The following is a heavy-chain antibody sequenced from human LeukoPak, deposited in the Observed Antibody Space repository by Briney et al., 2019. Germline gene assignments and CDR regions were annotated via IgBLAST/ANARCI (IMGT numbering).Heavy chain of an antibody. J-gene: IGHJ4*02. CDR1: GFTFDSYG. CDR3: AREGGVTDFDY. D-gene: IGHD2-21*02. V-gene: IGHV3-23*01. CDR2: ISGSGAGT. Sequence: GGSLRLSFVASGFTFDSYGMNWVRQAPGKGLEWVSGISGSGAGTYYADSVKGRFTISRDNSKNTLYLQMNSLRAEDTAVYYCAREGGVTDFDYWGQGTLVTVSS.